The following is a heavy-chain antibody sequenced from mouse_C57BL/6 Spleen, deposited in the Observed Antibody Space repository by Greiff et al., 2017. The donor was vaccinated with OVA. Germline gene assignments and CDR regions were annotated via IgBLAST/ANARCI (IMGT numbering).Heavy chain of an antibody. CDR2: ISYSGST. CDR1: GYSITSGYD. J-gene: IGHJ1*03. D-gene: IGHD1-1*01. Sequence: DVQLQESGPGMVKPSQSLSLTCTVTGYSITSGYDWHWIRHFPGNKLEWMGYISYSGSTNYNPSLKSRISITHDTSKNHFFLKLNSVTTEDTATYYCARIGVTTVVADWYFDVWGTGTTVTVSS. V-gene: IGHV3-1*01. CDR3: ARIGVTTVVADWYFDV.